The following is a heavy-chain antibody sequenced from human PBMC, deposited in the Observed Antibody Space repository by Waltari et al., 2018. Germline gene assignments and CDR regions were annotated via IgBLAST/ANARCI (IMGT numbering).Heavy chain of an antibody. V-gene: IGHV1-69-2*01. Sequence: EVQLLQSGAELKEPGTTVRISCKVSGYTFSDYYIHWVQQAPGKGLRWMGLVDPEDSETIYADNFQGRVTISADTSTDTAFMELSSLRSEDTAVFYCATALGDSSSASRPFDFWGQGTMITVSS. CDR2: VDPEDSET. D-gene: IGHD6-19*01. J-gene: IGHJ3*01. CDR3: ATALGDSSSASRPFDF. CDR1: GYTFSDYY.